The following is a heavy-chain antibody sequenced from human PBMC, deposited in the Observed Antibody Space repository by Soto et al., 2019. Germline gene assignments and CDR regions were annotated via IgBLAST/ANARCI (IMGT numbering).Heavy chain of an antibody. CDR2: ISGGGDTT. J-gene: IGHJ4*02. CDR3: AKGRGGSGSLTPRVDF. Sequence: EVQLLESGGGLVQPGGSLRLSCAASGFTFNNYAMTWVRQAPGKGLEWVSAISGGGDTTSYAESVKGRFTVSRDGSKNTVYLQMSSLRAEATALYYCAKGRGGSGSLTPRVDFWGQGTLVTVSS. V-gene: IGHV3-23*01. CDR1: GFTFNNYA. D-gene: IGHD3-10*01.